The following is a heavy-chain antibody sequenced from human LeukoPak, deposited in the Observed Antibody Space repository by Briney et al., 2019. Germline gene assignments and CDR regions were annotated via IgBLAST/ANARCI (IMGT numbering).Heavy chain of an antibody. CDR3: ARVREVRGVMGGLDV. CDR2: IWYHGTNS. J-gene: IGHJ6*02. V-gene: IGHV3-33*01. CDR1: GFTFSTYA. Sequence: GKSLRLSCATSGFTFSTYAMYWVRQAPGKGLEWVAVIWYHGTNSLHADSVKDRFTISRDNSKNTVYLQMNSLRAEDTADYYCARVREVRGVMGGLDVWGQGTTVTVSS. D-gene: IGHD3-10*01.